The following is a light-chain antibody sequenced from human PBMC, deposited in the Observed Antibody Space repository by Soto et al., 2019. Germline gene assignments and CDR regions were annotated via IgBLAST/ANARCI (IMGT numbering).Light chain of an antibody. CDR2: GAS. Sequence: EIVMTQSPATLSVSPGERATLSCRASQSVTTRLAWYQHKPGQAPRLLMSGASSRASGVPVRFSGSGSGTDFTLTISRLEPEDFAVYYCQQRADWPITFGQGTRLEIK. J-gene: IGKJ5*01. CDR3: QQRADWPIT. V-gene: IGKV3D-20*02. CDR1: QSVTTR.